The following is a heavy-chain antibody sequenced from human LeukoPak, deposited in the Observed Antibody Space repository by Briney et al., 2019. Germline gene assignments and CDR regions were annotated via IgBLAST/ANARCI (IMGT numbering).Heavy chain of an antibody. Sequence: GGSLRLSCTVSGFTVSSNSMSWVRQAPGKGLEWVSFIYSDNTHYSDSVKGRFTISRDNSKNTLYLQMSSLRAEDTAVYYCARRAGAYSHPYDYWGQGTLVTVSS. J-gene: IGHJ4*02. CDR1: GFTVSSNS. CDR3: ARRAGAYSHPYDY. D-gene: IGHD4/OR15-4a*01. V-gene: IGHV3-53*01. CDR2: IYSDNT.